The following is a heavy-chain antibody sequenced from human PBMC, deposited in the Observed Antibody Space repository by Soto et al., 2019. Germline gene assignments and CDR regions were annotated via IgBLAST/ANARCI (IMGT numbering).Heavy chain of an antibody. CDR3: ARRPHCSGGICYYGLDN. V-gene: IGHV1-8*01. CDR1: GYTFTNSD. D-gene: IGHD2-15*01. J-gene: IGHJ4*02. CDR2: MNPDSGHA. Sequence: ASVKVSCKASGYTFTNSDINWVRQAPGQGLEWMGWMNPDSGHAAYAQKFQGRVTLTTSTSTSTVYMEMRSLGSEDTAVYYCARRPHCSGGICYYGLDNWGQGTLVTVSA.